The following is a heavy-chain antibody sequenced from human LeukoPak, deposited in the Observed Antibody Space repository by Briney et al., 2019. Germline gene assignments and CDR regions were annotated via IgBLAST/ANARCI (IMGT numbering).Heavy chain of an antibody. Sequence: GGSLRLSCAASGFTFSSYGMHWVRQAPGKGLEWVAFIRYDGSNKYYAGSVKGRFTISRDNSKNTLYLQMNSLRAEDTAVYYCAKDPCSSTSCYIDYWGQGTLVTVSS. CDR1: GFTFSSYG. CDR3: AKDPCSSTSCYIDY. CDR2: IRYDGSNK. D-gene: IGHD2-2*02. V-gene: IGHV3-30*02. J-gene: IGHJ4*02.